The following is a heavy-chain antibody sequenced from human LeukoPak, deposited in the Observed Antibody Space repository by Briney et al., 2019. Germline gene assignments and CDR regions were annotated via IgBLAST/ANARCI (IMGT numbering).Heavy chain of an antibody. CDR2: IIPILGIA. CDR3: ARDPGIAAAGLFDY. D-gene: IGHD6-13*01. CDR1: GGTFSSYA. Sequence: ASVKASCKASGGTFSSYAISWVRQAPGQGLEWMGRIIPILGIANYAQKFQGRVTITADKSTSTACMELSSLRSEDTAVYYCARDPGIAAAGLFDYWGQGTLVTVSS. V-gene: IGHV1-69*04. J-gene: IGHJ4*02.